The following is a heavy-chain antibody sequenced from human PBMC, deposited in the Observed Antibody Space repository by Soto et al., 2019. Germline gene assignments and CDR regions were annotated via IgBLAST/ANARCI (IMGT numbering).Heavy chain of an antibody. CDR3: AKDGVNWGSYFDY. V-gene: IGHV3-23*01. CDR1: GFTFSSYA. CDR2: ISGSGGST. J-gene: IGHJ4*02. D-gene: IGHD7-27*01. Sequence: GGSLRLSCAASGFTFSSYAMSWVRQTPGKGLEWVSAISGSGGSTYYADSVKGRFTISRDNSKNTLYLQMNSLRAEDTAVYYCAKDGVNWGSYFDYWGQGTLVTVSS.